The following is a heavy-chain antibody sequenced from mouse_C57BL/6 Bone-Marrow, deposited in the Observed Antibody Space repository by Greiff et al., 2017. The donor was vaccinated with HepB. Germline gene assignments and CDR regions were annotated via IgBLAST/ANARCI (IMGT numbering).Heavy chain of an antibody. CDR2: IDPENGDT. CDR1: GFNIKDDY. Sequence: EVQLQESGAELVRPGASVKLSCTASGFNIKDDYMHWVKQRPEQGLEWIGWIDPENGDTEYASKFQGTAPITADTSSNTAYMQLSSLTSEDTAVYYCTTFCKGGDYWGQGPPLTVSS. CDR3: TTFCKGGDY. J-gene: IGHJ2*01. V-gene: IGHV14-4*01.